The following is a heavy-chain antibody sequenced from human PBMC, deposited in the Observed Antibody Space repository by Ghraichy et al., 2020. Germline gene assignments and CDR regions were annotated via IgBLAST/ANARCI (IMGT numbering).Heavy chain of an antibody. D-gene: IGHD3-9*01. V-gene: IGHV4-39*01. CDR2: IYYSGST. CDR3: ARLEYYDILAGYYIPSYFDY. J-gene: IGHJ4*02. CDR1: GGSISSSSYY. Sequence: SETLSLTCTVSGGSISSSSYYWGWIRQPPGKGLEWIGNIYYSGSTYYNSSLKSRVTISVDTSKNQFSLKLSSVTAADPAVYYCARLEYYDILAGYYIPSYFDYWGQGTLVTVSS.